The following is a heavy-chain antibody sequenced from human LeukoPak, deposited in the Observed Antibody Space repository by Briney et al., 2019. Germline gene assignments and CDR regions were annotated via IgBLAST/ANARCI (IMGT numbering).Heavy chain of an antibody. J-gene: IGHJ6*02. CDR2: MNPNSGNT. CDR3: ARGRYGSGSYRYYYYGMDV. D-gene: IGHD3-10*01. V-gene: IGHV1-8*01. Sequence: SVKVSCKASGYTFTSYDINWVRQATGQGLEWMGWMNPNSGNTGYAQKFQGRVTMTRNTSISTAYTELSSLRSEDTAVYYCARGRYGSGSYRYYYYGMDVWGQGTTVTVSS. CDR1: GYTFTSYD.